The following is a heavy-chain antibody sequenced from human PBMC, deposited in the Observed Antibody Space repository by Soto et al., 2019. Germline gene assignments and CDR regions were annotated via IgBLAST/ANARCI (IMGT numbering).Heavy chain of an antibody. J-gene: IGHJ6*02. CDR2: ISYGGSNK. D-gene: IGHD6-13*01. Sequence: GRSLRLSCAASGFTFSSYAMHWVRKAPGKGLEWVAVISYGGSNKYYADSEKGRFTISRDNSKNTLYLQMNSLRAEDTAVYSCARDHTSSRHRNQGPMDVWGQGTTVTISS. CDR1: GFTFSSYA. V-gene: IGHV3-30-3*01. CDR3: ARDHTSSRHRNQGPMDV.